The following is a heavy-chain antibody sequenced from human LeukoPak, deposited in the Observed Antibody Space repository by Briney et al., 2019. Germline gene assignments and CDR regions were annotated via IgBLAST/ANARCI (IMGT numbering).Heavy chain of an antibody. Sequence: HSGGFLRLSCAGSGFIVSDSYTSWVRQGPGKGLEWVSAIYSSGSTDYADSVRGRFTIARDTSKNMVYLQMNSLTAEDTATYYCARRTGAAPGEFFLHWGQGTLVTVSS. CDR3: ARRTGAAPGEFFLH. CDR2: IYSSGST. CDR1: GFIVSDSY. J-gene: IGHJ1*01. D-gene: IGHD6-19*01. V-gene: IGHV3-53*01.